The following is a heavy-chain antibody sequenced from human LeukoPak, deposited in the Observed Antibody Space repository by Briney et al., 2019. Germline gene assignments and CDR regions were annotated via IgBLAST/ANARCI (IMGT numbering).Heavy chain of an antibody. CDR3: AKSLDQAYYFDY. CDR2: ISYDGRNK. V-gene: IGHV3-30-3*02. D-gene: IGHD1-1*01. Sequence: GGSLSLSCAASGFTFSSYAMHWVRQAPGKGLEWVAVISYDGRNKYYADSVKGRFTISRDNSKNTLYLQMNSLRAEDTAVYYCAKSLDQAYYFDYWGQGTLVTVSS. J-gene: IGHJ4*02. CDR1: GFTFSSYA.